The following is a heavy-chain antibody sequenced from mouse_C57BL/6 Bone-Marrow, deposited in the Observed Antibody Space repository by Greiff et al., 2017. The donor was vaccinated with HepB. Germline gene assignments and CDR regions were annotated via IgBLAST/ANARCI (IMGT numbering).Heavy chain of an antibody. D-gene: IGHD1-1*01. J-gene: IGHJ1*03. CDR2: IDPSDSET. CDR3: ARWDYYYGSSYTWYFDV. Sequence: QVQLQQSGAELVRPGSSVKLSCKASGYTFTSYWMHWVKQRPIQGLEWIGNIDPSDSETHYNQKFKDKATLTVDKSSSTAYMQLSSLTSEDSAVYYCARWDYYYGSSYTWYFDVWGTGTTVTVSS. CDR1: GYTFTSYW. V-gene: IGHV1-52*01.